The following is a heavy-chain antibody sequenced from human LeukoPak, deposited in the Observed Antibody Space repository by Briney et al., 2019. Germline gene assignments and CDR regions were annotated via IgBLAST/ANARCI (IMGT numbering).Heavy chain of an antibody. CDR3: AGGAVAGTLDS. V-gene: IGHV4-31*03. D-gene: IGHD6-19*01. Sequence: SETLSLTCTVSGGSISSGGYYWSWIRQHPGKGLEWIGYIYYSGSTYYNPSLKSRVTISVDTPKNQFSLKLSSVTAADTAVYYCAGGAVAGTLDSGGKETLVTSSS. CDR1: GGSISSGGYY. J-gene: IGHJ4*02. CDR2: IYYSGST.